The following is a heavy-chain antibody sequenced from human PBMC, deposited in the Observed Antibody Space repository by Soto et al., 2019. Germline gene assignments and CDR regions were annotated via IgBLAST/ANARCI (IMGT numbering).Heavy chain of an antibody. Sequence: GGSLRLSCAASGFTFSNAWMNWVRQAPGKGLEWVGRIKSKTDGGTTDYAAPVKGRFTISRDDSKNTLYLQMNSLKTDDSAVYYCTTGHLPINPNYYDSSGYYSGYWGQGT. D-gene: IGHD3-22*01. CDR1: GFTFSNAW. CDR3: TTGHLPINPNYYDSSGYYSGY. J-gene: IGHJ4*02. CDR2: IKSKTDGGTT. V-gene: IGHV3-15*07.